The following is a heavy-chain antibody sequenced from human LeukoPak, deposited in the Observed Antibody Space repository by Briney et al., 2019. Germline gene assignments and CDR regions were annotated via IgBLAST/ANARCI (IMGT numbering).Heavy chain of an antibody. Sequence: GGSLRLSCAASGSTFTNYAMSWIRQAPGKGLDWVSAISGGGEDTYYPNSVKGRFTISRDNSKNTLYLQMNSLGAEDTAIYYCAKPRAMTTGVGRYFDLWGRGTLVTVSS. V-gene: IGHV3-23*01. CDR1: GSTFTNYA. CDR3: AKPRAMTTGVGRYFDL. CDR2: ISGGGEDT. J-gene: IGHJ2*01. D-gene: IGHD1-1*01.